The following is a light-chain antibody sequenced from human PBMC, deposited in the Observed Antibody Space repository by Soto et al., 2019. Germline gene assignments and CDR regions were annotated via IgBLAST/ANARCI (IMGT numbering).Light chain of an antibody. V-gene: IGKV1-39*01. CDR2: GAS. J-gene: IGKJ1*01. CDR1: QSISSF. CDR3: QQSHSCWT. Sequence: DIQMTQSPSSLSASVGDRVTLTCRASQSISSFLNWYQQKPGKAPKVLIYGASSLQTGVPSRFSGSGSGTDFTLTISSLQPEDSATYYCQQSHSCWTFGQGTKVEI.